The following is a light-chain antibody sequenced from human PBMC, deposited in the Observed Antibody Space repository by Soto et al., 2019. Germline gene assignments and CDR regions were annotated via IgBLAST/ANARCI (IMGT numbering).Light chain of an antibody. CDR1: QSVTSN. CDR2: GAS. Sequence: EIVMTQSQATLSVSPGERATLSCRASQSVTSNLAWYQQKPGQAPRLLIYGASTRATGIPARFSGSGSGTEFTLIISSLQSEDFAVYYCQQYNNWPPYTFGQGTKLEIK. V-gene: IGKV3-15*01. J-gene: IGKJ2*01. CDR3: QQYNNWPPYT.